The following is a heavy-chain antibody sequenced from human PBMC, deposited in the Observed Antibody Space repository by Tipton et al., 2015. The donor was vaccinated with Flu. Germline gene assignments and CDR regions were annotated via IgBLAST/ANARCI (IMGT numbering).Heavy chain of an antibody. Sequence: TLSLTCSVSGDSIASDYYWGWIRQPPGKGLEWIGNIYHTGTTYYNPSLRSRVTISIDTSRNQFSLKLSSVTAADTAVYFCARASAPGRGSYQGGAFDVWGQGTVVTVSS. CDR2: IYHTGTT. V-gene: IGHV4-38-2*02. CDR3: ARASAPGRGSYQGGAFDV. CDR1: GDSIASDYY. J-gene: IGHJ3*01. D-gene: IGHD1-26*01.